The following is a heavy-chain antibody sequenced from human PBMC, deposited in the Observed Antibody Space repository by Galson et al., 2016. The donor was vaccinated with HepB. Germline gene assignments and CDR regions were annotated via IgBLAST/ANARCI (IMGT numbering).Heavy chain of an antibody. CDR1: GFGFRTYG. J-gene: IGHJ6*02. V-gene: IGHV3-30*18. D-gene: IGHD2-8*02. Sequence: SLRLSCAGSGFGFRTYGFHWARQAPGKGLEWVAAVSHEERDTYGESVKGRLTISRDNSKSTGSLQMNSLTEEDTAVYYCAKDDGGVYCTDSGCFSNGMDVWGRGTTVIVS. CDR2: VSHEERDT. CDR3: AKDDGGVYCTDSGCFSNGMDV.